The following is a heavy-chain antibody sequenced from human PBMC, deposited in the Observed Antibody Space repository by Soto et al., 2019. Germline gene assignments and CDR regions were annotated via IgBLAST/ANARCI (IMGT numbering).Heavy chain of an antibody. CDR2: INAGNGNT. Sequence: QVQLVQSGAEEKKPGASVKVSCKASGYTFTSYAMHWLRQAPGQRLEWMGWINAGNGNTKYSPKFQGRVTITRDTSASTVYMELRSLRSEDTAVYCCGRGVAPYSFDYWGQGTLVTVSS. CDR3: GRGVAPYSFDY. CDR1: GYTFTSYA. V-gene: IGHV1-3*05. D-gene: IGHD2-15*01. J-gene: IGHJ4*02.